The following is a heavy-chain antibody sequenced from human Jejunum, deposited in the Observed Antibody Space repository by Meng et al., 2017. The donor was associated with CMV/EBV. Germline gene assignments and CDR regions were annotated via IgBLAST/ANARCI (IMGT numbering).Heavy chain of an antibody. Sequence: VACKASGGTFGSFKITWVRQAPGQGLEWMGRITPILGGADYTQKFQGRVTITADKSTNTAYMDLSSLRSEDTAVYYCARGGAAGMDVWGQGTMVTVSS. V-gene: IGHV1-69*08. D-gene: IGHD2-15*01. CDR1: GGTFGSFK. CDR2: ITPILGGA. J-gene: IGHJ6*02. CDR3: ARGGAAGMDV.